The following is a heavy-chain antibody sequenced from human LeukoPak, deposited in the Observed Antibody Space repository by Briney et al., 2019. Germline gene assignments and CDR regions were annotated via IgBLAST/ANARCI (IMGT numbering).Heavy chain of an antibody. CDR3: ARRRYTSGYLDY. Sequence: SETLSLTCTVSGGSISSYYWSWIRQPAGKGLEWIGRIYTSGSTNYNPSLKSRVTISVDTSKNQFSLKLTSVTAADTAVYYCARRRYTSGYLDYWGQGTLVTVSS. V-gene: IGHV4-4*07. CDR1: GGSISSYY. J-gene: IGHJ4*02. D-gene: IGHD3-22*01. CDR2: IYTSGST.